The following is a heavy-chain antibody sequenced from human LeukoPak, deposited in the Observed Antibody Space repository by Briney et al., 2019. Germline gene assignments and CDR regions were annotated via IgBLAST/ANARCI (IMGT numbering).Heavy chain of an antibody. J-gene: IGHJ3*02. D-gene: IGHD3-22*01. V-gene: IGHV1-8*01. CDR1: GYTFTSYD. CDR2: MNPNSGNT. CDR3: ARARYYYDSSGFGAFDI. Sequence: ASVKVSCKASGYTFTSYDINWVRQATGQGLEWMGWMNPNSGNTGYAQKFQGRVTITADESTSTAYMELSSLRSDDTAVYYCARARYYYDSSGFGAFDIWGQGTMVTVSS.